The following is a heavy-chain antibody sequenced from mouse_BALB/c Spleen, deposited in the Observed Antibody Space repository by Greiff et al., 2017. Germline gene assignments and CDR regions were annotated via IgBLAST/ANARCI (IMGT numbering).Heavy chain of an antibody. Sequence: QVHVKQSGAELVRPGTSVKVSCKASGYAFTNYLIEWVKQRPGQGLEWIGVINPGSGGTNYNEKFKGKATLTADKSSSTAYMQLSSLTSDDSAVYFCARRIYYDFDYWGQGTTLTVSS. CDR3: ARRIYYDFDY. D-gene: IGHD2-4*01. CDR1: GYAFTNYL. CDR2: INPGSGGT. V-gene: IGHV1-54*01. J-gene: IGHJ2*01.